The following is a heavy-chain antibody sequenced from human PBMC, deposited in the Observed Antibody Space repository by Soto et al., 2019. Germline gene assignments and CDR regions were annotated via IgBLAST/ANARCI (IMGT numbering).Heavy chain of an antibody. D-gene: IGHD3-9*01. V-gene: IGHV1-18*01. CDR3: ARDPLRYFDRPRGRPYYYMDF. J-gene: IGHJ6*03. CDR1: GYTFTSYG. CDR2: ISAYNGNT. Sequence: GASVKVSCKASGYTFTSYGISWVRQAPGQGLEWMGWISAYNGNTNYAQKLQGRVTMTTDTSTSTAYMELRSLRSDDTAVYYCARDPLRYFDRPRGRPYYYMDFWGKGTPVTV.